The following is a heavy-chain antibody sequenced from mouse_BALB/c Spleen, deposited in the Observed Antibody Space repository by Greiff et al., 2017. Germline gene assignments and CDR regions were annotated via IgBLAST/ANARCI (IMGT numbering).Heavy chain of an antibody. CDR1: GFTFNTYA. J-gene: IGHJ4*01. Sequence: EVQLQESGGGLVQPKGSLKLSCAASGFTFNTYAMNWVRQAPGKGLEWVARIRSKSNNYATYYADSVKDRFTISRHDSQSMLYLQMNNLKTEDTAMYYCVRQGSYYCAMDYWGQGTAVTVSS. V-gene: IGHV10-1*02. CDR3: VRQGSYYCAMDY. CDR2: IRSKSNNYAT.